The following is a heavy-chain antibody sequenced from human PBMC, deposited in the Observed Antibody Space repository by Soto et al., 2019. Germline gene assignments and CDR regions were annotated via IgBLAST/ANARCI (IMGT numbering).Heavy chain of an antibody. CDR2: INPNSGGT. CDR3: ARDLAGYYYYYYYGMDV. CDR1: GYTFTGYY. D-gene: IGHD5-12*01. J-gene: IGHJ6*02. V-gene: IGHV1-2*04. Sequence: ASVKVSCKASGYTFTGYYMHWVRQAPGQGLEWMGWINPNSGGTNYAQKFQGWVTMTRDTSISTAYMELSRLRSDDTAVYYCARDLAGYYYYYYYGMDVWGQGTTVTVSS.